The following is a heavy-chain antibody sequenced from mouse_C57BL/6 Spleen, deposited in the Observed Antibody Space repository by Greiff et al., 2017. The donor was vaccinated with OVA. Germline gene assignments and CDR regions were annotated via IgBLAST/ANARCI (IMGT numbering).Heavy chain of an antibody. CDR3: GRGVTTVVAPLGTMDY. CDR1: GYTFTSYW. CDR2: IYPGSGST. Sequence: QVQLQQSGAELVKPGASVKMSCKASGYTFTSYWITWVKQRPGQGLEWIGDIYPGSGSTNYNEKFKSKATLTVDTSSSTACMQLRSLTSEDCAVYCCGRGVTTVVAPLGTMDYWGKGTSVTVSS. D-gene: IGHD1-1*01. V-gene: IGHV1-55*01. J-gene: IGHJ4*01.